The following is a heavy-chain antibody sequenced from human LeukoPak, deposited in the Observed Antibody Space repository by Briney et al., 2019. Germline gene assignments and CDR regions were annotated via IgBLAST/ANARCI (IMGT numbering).Heavy chain of an antibody. J-gene: IGHJ4*02. Sequence: ASVKVSCKASGYTFTSYGISWVRQAPGQGLEWMGWISAYNGNTNYAQKLQGRVTTTTDTSTSTAYMELRSLRSDDTAVYYCARDHLLVSFGIAAAGIPFDYWGQGTLVTVSS. V-gene: IGHV1-18*01. D-gene: IGHD6-13*01. CDR2: ISAYNGNT. CDR1: GYTFTSYG. CDR3: ARDHLLVSFGIAAAGIPFDY.